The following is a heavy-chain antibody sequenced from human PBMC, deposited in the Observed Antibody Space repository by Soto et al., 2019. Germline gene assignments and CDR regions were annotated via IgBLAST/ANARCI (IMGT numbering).Heavy chain of an antibody. CDR2: IDPSDSYT. Sequence: GESLKISCKGSGYSFASNWISWVRQMPGKGLEWMGRIDPSDSYTNYSPSFQGHVTISVDKSISTAYLQWSSLEASDTAMYYCGRLTSYDFSRMDVWGQGTTVTV. D-gene: IGHD3-3*01. J-gene: IGHJ6*02. V-gene: IGHV5-10-1*01. CDR3: GRLTSYDFSRMDV. CDR1: GYSFASNW.